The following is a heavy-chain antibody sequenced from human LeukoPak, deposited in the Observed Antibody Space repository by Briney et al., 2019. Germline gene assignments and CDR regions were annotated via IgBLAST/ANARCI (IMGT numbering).Heavy chain of an antibody. Sequence: SQTLSLTCAISGDSVSSNSAAWNWIRQSPSRGLEWLGRTYYRSKWYNDYAVSVKSRITINPHTSKNQSSLQLDSVTPEDTAVYYCCHSLSGRTGAFDIWGRGTVVTVSS. D-gene: IGHD2-21*01. CDR1: GDSVSSNSAA. CDR3: CHSLSGRTGAFDI. CDR2: TYYRSKWYN. V-gene: IGHV6-1*01. J-gene: IGHJ3*02.